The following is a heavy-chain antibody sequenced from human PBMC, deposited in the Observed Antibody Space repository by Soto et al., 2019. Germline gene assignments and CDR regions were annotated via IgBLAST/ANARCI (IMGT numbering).Heavy chain of an antibody. CDR3: SCYSSYYYYYGMDV. D-gene: IGHD2-15*01. V-gene: IGHV3-30*03. CDR1: GFTFSSYG. CDR2: ISYDGSNK. J-gene: IGHJ6*02. Sequence: GGSLRLSCAASGFTFSSYGMHWVRQAPGKGLEWVAVISYDGSNKYYADSVKGRFTISRDNSKNTLYLQMNSLRAEDTAVYYCSCYSSYYYYYGMDVWGQGTTVTVSS.